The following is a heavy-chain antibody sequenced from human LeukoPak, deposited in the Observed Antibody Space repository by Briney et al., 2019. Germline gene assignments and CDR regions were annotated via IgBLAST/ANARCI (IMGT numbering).Heavy chain of an antibody. CDR1: GGSISSGGYS. D-gene: IGHD6-6*01. V-gene: IGHV4-31*11. Sequence: SQTLSLTCAVSGGSISSGGYSWSWIRQHPGKGLEWIGYIYYSGSTYYNPSLKSRVTISVDTSKNQFSLKLSSVTAADTAVYYCARGGAARLHFQNWGQGTLVTVSS. CDR3: ARGGAARLHFQN. CDR2: IYYSGST. J-gene: IGHJ1*01.